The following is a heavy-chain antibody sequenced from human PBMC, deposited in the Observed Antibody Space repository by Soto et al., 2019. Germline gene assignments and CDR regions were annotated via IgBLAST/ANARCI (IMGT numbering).Heavy chain of an antibody. CDR1: GFTFSSYA. CDR3: AKRGGIFGVVRDYYYYCMDV. V-gene: IGHV3-23*01. J-gene: IGHJ6*02. D-gene: IGHD3-3*01. CDR2: ISGSGGST. Sequence: PGGSLRLSCAASGFTFSSYAMSWVRQAPGKGLEWVSAISGSGGSTYYADSVKGRFTISRDNSKNTLYLQMNSLRAEDTAVYYCAKRGGIFGVVRDYYYYCMDVWGQGTTVTVSS.